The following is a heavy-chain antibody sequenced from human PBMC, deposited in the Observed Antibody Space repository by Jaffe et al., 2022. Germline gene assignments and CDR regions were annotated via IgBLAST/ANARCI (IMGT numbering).Heavy chain of an antibody. V-gene: IGHV3-15*01. Sequence: EVQLVESGGGLVKPGGSLRLSCAASGFTFSNAWMSWVRQAPGKGLEWVGRIKSKTDGGTTDYAAPVKGRFTISRDDSKNTLYLQMNSLKTEDTAVYYCTTLDIVLVVYAIRPYYYYMDVWGKGTTVTVSS. CDR2: IKSKTDGGTT. CDR1: GFTFSNAW. D-gene: IGHD2-8*02. CDR3: TTLDIVLVVYAIRPYYYYMDV. J-gene: IGHJ6*03.